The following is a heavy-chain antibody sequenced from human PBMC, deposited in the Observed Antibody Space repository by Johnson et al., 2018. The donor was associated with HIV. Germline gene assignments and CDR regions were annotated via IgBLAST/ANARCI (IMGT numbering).Heavy chain of an antibody. CDR3: ARAGQLPEDAFDI. J-gene: IGHJ3*02. CDR1: GFTVSTNY. V-gene: IGHV3-66*01. Sequence: VQLVESGGGLVQPGGSLRLSCAASGFTVSTNYMSWIRQAPGKGLEWVSVIYSGDTTYYAGSVKGRFTISRDNSKNTLYLQMNSLRAEDTAVYYCARAGQLPEDAFDIWGLGTMVTVSS. CDR2: IYSGDTT. D-gene: IGHD1-7*01.